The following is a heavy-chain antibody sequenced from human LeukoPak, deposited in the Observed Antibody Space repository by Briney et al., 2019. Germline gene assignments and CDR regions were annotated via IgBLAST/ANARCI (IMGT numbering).Heavy chain of an antibody. D-gene: IGHD3-9*01. J-gene: IGHJ4*02. CDR1: GFTFSSYA. Sequence: QTGGSLRLSCAASGFTFSSYAMSWVRQAPGKGLEWVSAISGSGGSTYYADSVKGRFTISRDNSKNTLYLQMNSLRAEDTAVYYCASSGYYDILTGYVDYWGQGTLVTVSS. V-gene: IGHV3-23*01. CDR2: ISGSGGST. CDR3: ASSGYYDILTGYVDY.